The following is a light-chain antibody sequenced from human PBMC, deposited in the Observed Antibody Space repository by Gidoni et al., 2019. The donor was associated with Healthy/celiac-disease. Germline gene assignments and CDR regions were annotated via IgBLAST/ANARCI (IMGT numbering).Light chain of an antibody. J-gene: IGKJ1*01. CDR1: QSISSW. Sequence: DIQMTQSPSTLSASVGDRVTITCRASQSISSWLAWYQQKPGKDPKLLIYTASSLESGVPSRFSGIGAGTDFTLTISSLQPDDFATYYCQQCNSIHGTFGQGTKVEIK. V-gene: IGKV1-5*03. CDR2: TAS. CDR3: QQCNSIHGT.